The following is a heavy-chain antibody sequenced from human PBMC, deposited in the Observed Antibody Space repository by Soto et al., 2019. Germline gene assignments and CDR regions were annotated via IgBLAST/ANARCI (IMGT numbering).Heavy chain of an antibody. CDR3: ARGDYYYYGMDV. Sequence: SETLSLTCTVSGDSINSADYYWSWIRQPPGKGLEWIGYIYYSGSTYYNPSLKSRVNISVDTSKNLISLKLSTVTAADTAVYYCARGDYYYYGMDVWGHGTTVTVSS. V-gene: IGHV4-30-4*01. J-gene: IGHJ6*02. CDR1: GDSINSADYY. CDR2: IYYSGST.